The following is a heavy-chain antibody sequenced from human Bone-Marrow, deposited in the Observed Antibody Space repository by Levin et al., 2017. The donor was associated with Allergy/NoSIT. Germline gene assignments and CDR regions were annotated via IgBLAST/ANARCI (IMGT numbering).Heavy chain of an antibody. V-gene: IGHV4-31*03. Sequence: PSETLSLTCTVSGGSISSGGHHWSWIRQHPGKGLEWIGYIYNSGSTYYNPSLKSRVMISVDTSKNQFSLKVSSVTAADTAVYYCAREDGATFDYWGQATLVTVSS. CDR1: GGSISSGGHH. D-gene: IGHD1-26*01. CDR3: AREDGATFDY. J-gene: IGHJ4*02. CDR2: IYNSGST.